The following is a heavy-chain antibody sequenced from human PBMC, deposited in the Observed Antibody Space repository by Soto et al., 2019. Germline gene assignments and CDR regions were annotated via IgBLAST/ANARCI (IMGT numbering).Heavy chain of an antibody. CDR1: GFTFSSYG. J-gene: IGHJ4*02. V-gene: IGHV3-30*18. CDR2: ISYDGSNK. Sequence: QVQLVESVGGVVQPGRSLRLSCAASGFTFSSYGMHWVRQAPGKGLEWVAVISYDGSNKYYADSVKGRFTISRDNSKNTLYLQMNSLRAEDTAVYYCAKVGGSGSYLDYWGQGTLVTVSS. D-gene: IGHD3-10*01. CDR3: AKVGGSGSYLDY.